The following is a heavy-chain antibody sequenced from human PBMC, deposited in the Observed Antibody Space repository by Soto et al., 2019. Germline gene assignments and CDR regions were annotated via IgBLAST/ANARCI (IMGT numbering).Heavy chain of an antibody. D-gene: IGHD6-13*01. CDR3: ARAAAGNVLGRIPLGI. CDR1: GFTVSSNY. Sequence: GGSLRLSCAASGFTVSSNYMSWVRQAPGKGLEWVSVIYSGGSTYYADSVKGRFTISRDNSKNTLYLQMNSLRAEDTAVYYCARAAAGNVLGRIPLGIWGQGTMVTVSS. CDR2: IYSGGST. V-gene: IGHV3-66*01. J-gene: IGHJ3*02.